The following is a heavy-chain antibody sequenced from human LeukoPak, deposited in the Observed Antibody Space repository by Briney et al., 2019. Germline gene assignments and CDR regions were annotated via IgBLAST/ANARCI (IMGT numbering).Heavy chain of an antibody. V-gene: IGHV3-73*01. CDR3: TRRYGKNSWWFDP. D-gene: IGHD4-17*01. Sequence: GGSLKLSCAASGLTFSASAMHWVRQASGKGLEWVGRIRSTANNYATAYAASVKGRFTISRDDSKNTAYLQMDSLKTEDTAVYYCTRRYGKNSWWFDPWGQGTLVTVSS. CDR2: IRSTANNYAT. CDR1: GLTFSASA. J-gene: IGHJ5*02.